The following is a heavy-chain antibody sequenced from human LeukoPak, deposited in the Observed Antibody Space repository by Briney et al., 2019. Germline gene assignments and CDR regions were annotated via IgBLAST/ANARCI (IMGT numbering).Heavy chain of an antibody. CDR2: ISSSGSTI. CDR3: ALGVVVISGYYFDY. CDR1: GFTLSSYE. D-gene: IGHD3-22*01. V-gene: IGHV3-48*03. J-gene: IGHJ4*02. Sequence: GGSLRLSCAASGFTLSSYEMNWVRQAPGKGLEWVSYISSSGSTIYYADSVKGRFTISRDSAKNSLYLQMNSLRAEDTAVYYCALGVVVISGYYFDYWGQGTLVTVSS.